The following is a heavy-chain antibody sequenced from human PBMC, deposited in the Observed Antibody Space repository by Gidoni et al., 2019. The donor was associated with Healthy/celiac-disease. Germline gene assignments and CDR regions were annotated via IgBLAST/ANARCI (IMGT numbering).Heavy chain of an antibody. CDR1: GFTFSSLA. J-gene: IGHJ6*02. Sequence: EVQLLESGGGLVQPGGSLRLSCAASGFTFSSLAMSWVRQAPGKGLEWGSAIRGSGGSTYYADSVKGRFTISRDNSKNTLYLQMNSLRAEDTALYYCAKDRGFIVPGSYYYYGMDVWGQGTTVTVSS. D-gene: IGHD2-8*01. CDR2: IRGSGGST. V-gene: IGHV3-23*01. CDR3: AKDRGFIVPGSYYYYGMDV.